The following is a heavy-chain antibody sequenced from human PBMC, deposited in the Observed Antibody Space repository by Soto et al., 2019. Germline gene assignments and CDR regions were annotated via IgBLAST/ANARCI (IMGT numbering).Heavy chain of an antibody. Sequence: GGSLRLSCAASGFTFSSYAMSWVRQAPGKGLEWVSAISGSGGSTYYADSVKGRFTISRDNSKNTLYLQMNSLRAEDTAVYYCAKEIYDILTGYSYYFDYWGQGTQVTVSS. CDR1: GFTFSSYA. D-gene: IGHD3-9*01. CDR2: ISGSGGST. CDR3: AKEIYDILTGYSYYFDY. J-gene: IGHJ4*02. V-gene: IGHV3-23*01.